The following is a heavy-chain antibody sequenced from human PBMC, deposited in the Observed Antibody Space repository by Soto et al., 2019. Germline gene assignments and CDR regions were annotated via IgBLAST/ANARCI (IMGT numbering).Heavy chain of an antibody. CDR1: GGSISSRGYY. Sequence: QLQLQESGPGLVKPSETLSLTCTVSGGSISSRGYYWGWIRQPPGKGLEWIGTIYYSGSTYYNPSLKSRVTISVDPSKNQFSLKLSSVTAADTAVYYFATSNWFDPWGQGTLVTVSS. CDR3: ATSNWFDP. V-gene: IGHV4-39*01. J-gene: IGHJ5*02. CDR2: IYYSGST.